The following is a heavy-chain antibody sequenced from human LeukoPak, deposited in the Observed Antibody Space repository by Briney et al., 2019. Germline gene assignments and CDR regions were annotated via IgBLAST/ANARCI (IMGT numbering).Heavy chain of an antibody. J-gene: IGHJ4*02. Sequence: GGSLRLSCAASGFTFSSYAMSWVRQAPGKGLEWVANIKYDGSEKYYVDSVKGRFTISRDNAKNSLYLQLNTLRAEDTAVYYCARGHAGLDYWGQGALVTVSS. CDR3: ARGHAGLDY. D-gene: IGHD2-8*01. CDR1: GFTFSSYA. V-gene: IGHV3-7*05. CDR2: IKYDGSEK.